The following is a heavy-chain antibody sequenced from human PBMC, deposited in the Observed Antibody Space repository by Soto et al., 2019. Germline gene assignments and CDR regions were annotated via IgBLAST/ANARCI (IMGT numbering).Heavy chain of an antibody. Sequence: EVQLVESGGGLVQPGGSLRLSCAASEFTFSNYWMHWVRQAPGKGLVWVSRINSDGSSTNYADSVKGRFTISRDNAKKRPYRQLTSRRAKTTAGYYWPRGGQRAYWSDPWGREPWSPSPQ. V-gene: IGHV3-74*01. D-gene: IGHD3-16*01. CDR1: EFTFSNYW. CDR2: INSDGSST. CDR3: PRGGQRAYWSDP. J-gene: IGHJ5*02.